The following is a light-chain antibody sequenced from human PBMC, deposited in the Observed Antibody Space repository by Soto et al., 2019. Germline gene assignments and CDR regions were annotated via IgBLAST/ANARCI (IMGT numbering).Light chain of an antibody. Sequence: EIVLTQSPATLSLSPGERATLSCRASQSVSSNLAWYQQKPGQAPRLLIYDASNRATGVPARFSGSGSGTDFTLTISSLEPEDFAVYYCQQYGNAPFTFGPGTKVDIK. J-gene: IGKJ3*01. CDR2: DAS. V-gene: IGKV3-11*01. CDR1: QSVSSN. CDR3: QQYGNAPFT.